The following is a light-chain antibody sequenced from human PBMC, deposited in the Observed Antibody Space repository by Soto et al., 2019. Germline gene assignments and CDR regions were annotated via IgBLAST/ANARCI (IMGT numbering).Light chain of an antibody. CDR3: QHYGSSRT. J-gene: IGKJ1*01. CDR2: DAS. V-gene: IGKV1-5*01. Sequence: DVQMTQSPSTLSASVGDRVTITCRASQTISNWLAWYQQRPGKAPQLLISDASRLESGVPSRFSGSGSGTEFTLTISSLQPDDSAAYYCQHYGSSRTFGQGTKVDIK. CDR1: QTISNW.